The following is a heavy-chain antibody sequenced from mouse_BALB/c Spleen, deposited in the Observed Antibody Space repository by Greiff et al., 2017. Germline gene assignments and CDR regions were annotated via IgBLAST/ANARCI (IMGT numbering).Heavy chain of an antibody. Sequence: DVKLVESGGGLVKPGGSLKLSCAASGFTFSDYYMYWVRQTPEKRLEWVATISDGGSYTYYPDSVKGRFTISRDNAKNNLYLQMSSLKSEDTAMYYCARDQYYGSSSFAYWGQGTLVTVSA. V-gene: IGHV5-4*02. CDR3: ARDQYYGSSSFAY. D-gene: IGHD1-1*01. J-gene: IGHJ3*01. CDR1: GFTFSDYY. CDR2: ISDGGSYT.